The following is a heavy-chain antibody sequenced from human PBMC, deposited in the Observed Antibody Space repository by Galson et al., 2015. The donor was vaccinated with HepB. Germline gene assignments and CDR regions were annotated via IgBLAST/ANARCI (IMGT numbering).Heavy chain of an antibody. CDR2: ISYDGSNK. CDR3: ASDYGFGY. J-gene: IGHJ4*02. CDR1: GFTFSSYA. D-gene: IGHD4-17*01. Sequence: SLRLSCAASGFTFSSYAMHWVRQAPGKGLEWVAVISYDGSNKYYADSVKGRFTISRDNSKNTLYLQMNSLRAEDTAVYYCASDYGFGYWGQGTLVTVSS. V-gene: IGHV3-30-3*01.